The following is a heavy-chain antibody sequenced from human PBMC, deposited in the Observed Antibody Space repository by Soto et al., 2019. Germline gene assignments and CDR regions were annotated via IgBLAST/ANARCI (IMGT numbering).Heavy chain of an antibody. CDR3: AKDWGRYCSGRSCYLFDF. Sequence: QVELVESGGGVVQPGRSLRLSCAASGFTFSTYVMHWVRQAPGKGLEWVAVVSYDGNSKYYADSVKGRFTISRDNSXXTXXLQMDSLRPEDTAVYYCAKDWGRYCSGRSCYLFDFWGQGALVTVSS. CDR1: GFTFSTYV. CDR2: VSYDGNSK. J-gene: IGHJ4*02. D-gene: IGHD2-15*01. V-gene: IGHV3-30*18.